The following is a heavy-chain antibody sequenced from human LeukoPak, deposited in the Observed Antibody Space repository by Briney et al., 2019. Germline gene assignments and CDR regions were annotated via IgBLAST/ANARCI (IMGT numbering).Heavy chain of an antibody. J-gene: IGHJ4*02. CDR3: ARTLPYSSGWLDY. D-gene: IGHD6-19*01. V-gene: IGHV1-18*01. CDR1: GYTFTSYG. CDR2: LRAYNGNK. Sequence: ASVEVSCKASGYTFTSYGISWVRPAPGQGLEWMGLLRAYNGNKNYAQKLQGRVTMTTDTSKSTAYMELRSLRSDDTAVYYCARTLPYSSGWLDYWGQGTLVTVSS.